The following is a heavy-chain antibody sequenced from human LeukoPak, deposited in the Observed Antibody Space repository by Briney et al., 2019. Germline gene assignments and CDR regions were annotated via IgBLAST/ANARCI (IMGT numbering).Heavy chain of an antibody. D-gene: IGHD2-21*01. CDR1: GFTFSSYS. V-gene: IGHV3-49*04. J-gene: IGHJ5*02. Sequence: GGSLRLSCAASGFTFSSYSMNWVRQAPGKGLERVGFIRSKPYGGTADYAESVKGRFTISRDDSRTIAYLDMNGLKTEDSAVYHCTVQVIPSDKWFDPWGLGTPVSVSS. CDR3: TVQVIPSDKWFDP. CDR2: IRSKPYGGTA.